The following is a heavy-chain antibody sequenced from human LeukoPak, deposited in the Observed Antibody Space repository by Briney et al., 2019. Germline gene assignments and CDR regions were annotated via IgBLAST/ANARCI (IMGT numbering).Heavy chain of an antibody. J-gene: IGHJ5*02. CDR2: YYTSGST. CDR3: ARSPAVYCSSTSCYPPSWFDP. CDR1: GGSISSGTYD. D-gene: IGHD2-2*01. Sequence: PSESLSLTCTVSGGSISSGTYDWSWIRQPAGKGWAGIGRYYTSGSTNSNTSLKSRVTTSVDTSKNQFSRKLSSVTAADTAVYYCARSPAVYCSSTSCYPPSWFDPWGQGTLVTVSS. V-gene: IGHV4-61*02.